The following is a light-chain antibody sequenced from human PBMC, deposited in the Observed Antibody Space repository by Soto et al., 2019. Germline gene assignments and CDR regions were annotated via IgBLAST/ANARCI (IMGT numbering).Light chain of an antibody. V-gene: IGKV3-20*01. Sequence: EIVLTQSPGTLSLSPGERATLSCRASQSVSSSYLDWYQQKPGQAPRLLIYGASSRATGIPDRFSGSGSGTDFPLTISRLEPEDVAVYYCQQYGSSPPLCTLGQGTKLEI. J-gene: IGKJ2*02. CDR3: QQYGSSPPLCT. CDR2: GAS. CDR1: QSVSSSY.